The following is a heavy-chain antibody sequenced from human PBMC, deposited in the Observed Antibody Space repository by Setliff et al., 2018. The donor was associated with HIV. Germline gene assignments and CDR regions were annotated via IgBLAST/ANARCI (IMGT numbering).Heavy chain of an antibody. J-gene: IGHJ4*02. V-gene: IGHV3-23*01. Sequence: QPGGSLRLSCAASGFTFSDYAMSWVRQAPGKGLEWVSVISGSGGSTYYADSVKGRFTISRDNSKNTLFLQMNSLRAEDTAEYYCAKELAASGLGYFDSWGRGILVTVSS. CDR3: AKELAASGLGYFDS. D-gene: IGHD3-22*01. CDR2: ISGSGGST. CDR1: GFTFSDYA.